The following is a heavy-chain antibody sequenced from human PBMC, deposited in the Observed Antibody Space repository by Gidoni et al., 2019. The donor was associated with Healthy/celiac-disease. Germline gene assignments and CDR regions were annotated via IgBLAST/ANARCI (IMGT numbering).Heavy chain of an antibody. CDR1: GGSISSSSYY. V-gene: IGHV4-39*01. CDR3: ASPYYYDSSGYGAFDI. CDR2: IYYSGST. J-gene: IGHJ3*02. Sequence: QLQLQESGPGLVKPSETLSLTCTVSGGSISSSSYYWGWIRQPPGKGLEWIGSIYYSGSTYYNPSLKRRVTISVDTSKNQFSLKLSSVTAADTAVYYCASPYYYDSSGYGAFDIWGQGTMVTVSS. D-gene: IGHD3-22*01.